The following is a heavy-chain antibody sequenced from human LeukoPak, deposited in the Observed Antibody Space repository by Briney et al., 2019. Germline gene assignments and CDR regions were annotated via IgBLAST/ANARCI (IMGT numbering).Heavy chain of an antibody. CDR3: ATSPDYDFWSGYDY. J-gene: IGHJ4*02. Sequence: GGSLRLSCAASGFTFSDHYMDWVRQVPGKGLEWVGRTRNKANSYTTEYAASVKGRFTISRDDSKNSLYLQMNSLKTEDTAVYYCATSPDYDFWSGYDYWGQGTLVTVSS. CDR2: TRNKANSYTT. D-gene: IGHD3-3*01. CDR1: GFTFSDHY. V-gene: IGHV3-72*01.